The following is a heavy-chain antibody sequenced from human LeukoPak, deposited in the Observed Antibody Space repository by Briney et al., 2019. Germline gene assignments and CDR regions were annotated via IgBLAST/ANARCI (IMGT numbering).Heavy chain of an antibody. J-gene: IGHJ4*02. CDR2: IYYSGST. Sequence: GSLRLSCAASGFTFSSYCMNWVRQPPGKGLEWIGSIYYSGSTSYNPSLKSRVTISVDTSKNQFSLKLSSVTAADTAVYFCAGDYGDYYFDYWGQGTLVTVSS. V-gene: IGHV4-39*07. CDR1: GFTFSSYC. CDR3: AGDYGDYYFDY. D-gene: IGHD4-17*01.